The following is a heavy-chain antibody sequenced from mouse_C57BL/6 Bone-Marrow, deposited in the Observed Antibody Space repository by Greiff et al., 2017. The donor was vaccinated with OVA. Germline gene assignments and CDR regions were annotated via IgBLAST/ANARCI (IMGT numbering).Heavy chain of an antibody. CDR2: ILPGSGST. D-gene: IGHD1-1*01. CDR3: AKRITACAWFAY. V-gene: IGHV1-9*01. Sequence: QVQLQQSGAELMKPGASVKLSCKATGYTFTGYWIEWVKQRPGHGLEWIGEILPGSGSTNYNEKFKGKATFTADTSSNTAYMQLSSLTTDDSAVDYCAKRITACAWFAYWGQGTLVTVSA. J-gene: IGHJ3*01. CDR1: GYTFTGYW.